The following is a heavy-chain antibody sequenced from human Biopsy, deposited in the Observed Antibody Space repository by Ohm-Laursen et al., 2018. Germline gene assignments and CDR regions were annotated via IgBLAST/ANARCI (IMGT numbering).Heavy chain of an antibody. CDR1: GDTFNKYG. CDR3: ARGGSGSGYYGMDV. J-gene: IGHJ6*02. Sequence: SSVKVPCKASGDTFNKYGIFWVRQAPGQGLEWMGRIIPIVDIVNYAQRFQGRVTMTADKSTSTAYLDLSSLISEDTAVYYCARGGSGSGYYGMDVWGQGTTVTVSS. CDR2: IIPIVDIV. D-gene: IGHD3-10*01. V-gene: IGHV1-69*04.